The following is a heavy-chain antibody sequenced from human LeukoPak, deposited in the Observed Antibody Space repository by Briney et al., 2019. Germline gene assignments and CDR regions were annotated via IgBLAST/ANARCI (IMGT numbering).Heavy chain of an antibody. D-gene: IGHD2-2*01. J-gene: IGHJ5*02. CDR2: MNPSGGTT. CDR3: ARDRCSSTSCYVEGPSDSYNWFDP. V-gene: IGHV1-46*01. CDR1: GYTFTSYY. Sequence: GASVKVSCKASGYTFTSYYMHWVRQAPGQGLEWMGIMNPSGGTTTYAQKFQGRVTMTRDTSTSTVYMELSSLRSEDTAVYYCARDRCSSTSCYVEGPSDSYNWFDPWGQGTLVTVSS.